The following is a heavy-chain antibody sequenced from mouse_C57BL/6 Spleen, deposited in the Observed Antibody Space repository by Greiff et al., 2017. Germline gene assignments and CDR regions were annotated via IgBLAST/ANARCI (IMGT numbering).Heavy chain of an antibody. CDR2: ISYDGSN. Sequence: DVKLVESGPGLVKPSQSLSLTCSVTGYSITSGYYWNWIRQFPGNKLEWMGYISYDGSNNYNPSLKNRISITRDTSKNQFFLKLNSVTTEDTATYYCAGGEYYYYYFDYWGQGTTLTVSS. CDR3: AGGEYYYYYFDY. CDR1: GYSITSGYY. J-gene: IGHJ2*01. D-gene: IGHD2-1*01. V-gene: IGHV3-6*01.